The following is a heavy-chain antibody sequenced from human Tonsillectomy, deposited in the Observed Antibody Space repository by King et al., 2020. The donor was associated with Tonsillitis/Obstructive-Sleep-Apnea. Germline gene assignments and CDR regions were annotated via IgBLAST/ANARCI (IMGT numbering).Heavy chain of an antibody. CDR2: IKSKTDGGTT. V-gene: IGHV3-15*01. CDR1: GFTFSNAW. Sequence: VQLVESGGGLVKPGGSLRLSCAASGFTFSNAWMSWVRQAPGKGLEWVGRIKSKTDGGTTDYAAPVKGRFTISRDDSKNTLYLQMNSLKTEDTAVYYCTTAAVTAYYYYYYMDVWGKGTTVTVSS. J-gene: IGHJ6*03. CDR3: TTAAVTAYYYYYYMDV. D-gene: IGHD4-11*01.